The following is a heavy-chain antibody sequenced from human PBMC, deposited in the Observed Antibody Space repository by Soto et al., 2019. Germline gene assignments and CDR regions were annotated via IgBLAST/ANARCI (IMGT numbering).Heavy chain of an antibody. D-gene: IGHD1-7*01. Sequence: SMILSFAASGFTFSSYEMNWVRQAPGKGLEWVSYISSSGSTIYYADSVKGRFTISRDNAKNSLYLQMNSLRAEDTAVYYCSRDIEEVRYNWNYWSDDYDDGLDV. CDR3: SRDIEEVRYNWNYWSDDYDDGLDV. J-gene: IGHJ6*01. CDR2: ISSSGSTI. V-gene: IGHV3-48*03. CDR1: GFTFSSYE.